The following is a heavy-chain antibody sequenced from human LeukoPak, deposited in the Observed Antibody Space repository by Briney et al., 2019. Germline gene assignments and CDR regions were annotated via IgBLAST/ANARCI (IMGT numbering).Heavy chain of an antibody. J-gene: IGHJ4*02. V-gene: IGHV4-38-2*02. CDR1: GYSISSGYY. CDR2: IYHSGST. D-gene: IGHD5-12*01. CDR3: ARDRTRTQYSGYDTLFDY. Sequence: SETLSLTCTVSGYSISSGYYWGWIRQPPGKGLEWIGSIYHSGSTYYNPSLKSRVTISVDTSKNQFSLKLSSVTAADTAVYYCARDRTRTQYSGYDTLFDYWGQGTLVTVSS.